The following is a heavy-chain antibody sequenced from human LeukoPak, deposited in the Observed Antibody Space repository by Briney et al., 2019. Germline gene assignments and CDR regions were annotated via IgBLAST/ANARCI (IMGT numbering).Heavy chain of an antibody. Sequence: GASVKVFCKASGYTFTGYYIYWVRQAPGQGLEWMGRINPNSGGTKYAQKFQGRVTMTRDTSISTAYMELSRLTSDDTAVYYCARDYTFDYWGQGTLATVSS. J-gene: IGHJ4*02. CDR3: ARDYTFDY. V-gene: IGHV1-2*06. CDR1: GYTFTGYY. CDR2: INPNSGGT.